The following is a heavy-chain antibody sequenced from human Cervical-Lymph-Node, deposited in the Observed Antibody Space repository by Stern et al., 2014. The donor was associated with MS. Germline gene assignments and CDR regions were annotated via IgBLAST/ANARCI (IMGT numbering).Heavy chain of an antibody. CDR2: VYHTGSA. Sequence: QVQLQESGPGLVRPSGTLSLTCAVSGDSISNDNWCSWVRQPPGKVLQWIGEVYHTGSASCDTPLRSRVTISVAKSKNQFSLRLTSRTAADTSVYYCARDQGFQLMNSWGQGTLVIVSS. CDR1: GDSISNDNW. V-gene: IGHV4-4*02. J-gene: IGHJ4*02. D-gene: IGHD2-2*01. CDR3: ARDQGFQLMNS.